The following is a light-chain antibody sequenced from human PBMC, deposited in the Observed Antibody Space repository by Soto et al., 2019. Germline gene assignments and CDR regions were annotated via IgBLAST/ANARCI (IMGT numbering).Light chain of an antibody. CDR3: QQANSFPPT. J-gene: IGKJ2*01. CDR2: AAS. V-gene: IGKV1-12*01. Sequence: DIQMTQSPSSVSASVGDRVTITCRASQGISNWLAWYQQKPGKAPNLLIFAASSLQSGVPSRYSGSGSGTDFTLTISDLQPEDFSTYYCQQANSFPPTFGQGTKLEIK. CDR1: QGISNW.